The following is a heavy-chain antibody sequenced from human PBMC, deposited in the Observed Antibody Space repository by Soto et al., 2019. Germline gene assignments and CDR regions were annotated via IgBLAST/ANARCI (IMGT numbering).Heavy chain of an antibody. D-gene: IGHD3-9*01. Sequence: PGGSLRLSCAASGFTFSNYWMQWVRQAPGKGPVWVSRISSDGTSTTYADSVKGRFTISRDNAKNTLYLQVNSLRAEDTAVYYCARDADILTGSDAFDIWGQGTMVTVSS. CDR2: ISSDGTST. J-gene: IGHJ3*02. CDR1: GFTFSNYW. CDR3: ARDADILTGSDAFDI. V-gene: IGHV3-74*01.